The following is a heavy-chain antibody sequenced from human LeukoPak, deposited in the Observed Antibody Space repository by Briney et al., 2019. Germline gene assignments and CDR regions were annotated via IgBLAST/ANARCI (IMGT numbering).Heavy chain of an antibody. D-gene: IGHD3-10*01. CDR2: ISSSSSTI. CDR3: ARGKRMVRGVIIPPIDY. J-gene: IGHJ4*02. V-gene: IGHV3-48*01. CDR1: GFTFSSYS. Sequence: PGGSLRLSCAASGFTFSSYSMNWVRQAPGEGLEGVSYISSSSSTIYYADSVKGRFTISRDNAKNSLYLQMNSLRAEDTAVYYCARGKRMVRGVIIPPIDYWGQGTLVTVSS.